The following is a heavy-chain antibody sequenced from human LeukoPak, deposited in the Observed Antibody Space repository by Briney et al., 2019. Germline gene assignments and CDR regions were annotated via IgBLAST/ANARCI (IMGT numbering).Heavy chain of an antibody. CDR3: ARGHSGYDYSGFDY. Sequence: GGSLRLSCAASGFTFSSYWMSWVRQAPGKGLEWVANIKQDGSEKYYVDSVKGRLTISRDNAKNSLYLQMNSLRAEDTAVYYCARGHSGYDYSGFDYWGQGTLVTVSS. D-gene: IGHD5-12*01. CDR2: IKQDGSEK. V-gene: IGHV3-7*03. J-gene: IGHJ4*02. CDR1: GFTFSSYW.